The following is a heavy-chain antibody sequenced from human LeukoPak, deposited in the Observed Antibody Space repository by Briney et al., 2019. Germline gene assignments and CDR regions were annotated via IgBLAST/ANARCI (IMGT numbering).Heavy chain of an antibody. D-gene: IGHD6-19*01. Sequence: SVKVSCKASGGTFSSYAISWVRQAPGQGLEWMGRIIPIFGTANYAQKFQGRVTITTDESTSTAYMELSSLRSEDTAVYYCARITAVAGTISDYWGQGTLVTVSS. J-gene: IGHJ4*02. CDR2: IIPIFGTA. CDR3: ARITAVAGTISDY. CDR1: GGTFSSYA. V-gene: IGHV1-69*05.